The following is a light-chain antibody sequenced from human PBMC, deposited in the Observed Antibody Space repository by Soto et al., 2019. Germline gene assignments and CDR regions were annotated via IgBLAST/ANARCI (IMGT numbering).Light chain of an antibody. Sequence: QSVLTQPASVSGSPGQSITISCTGTSSDIGAYNFVSWYQQHPGKVPKVTIYEVSNRPSGVPDRFSGSKSGNTASLTISGLQADDEADYYCNSFTSRNTLVFGGGTKVTVL. J-gene: IGLJ3*02. CDR3: NSFTSRNTLV. V-gene: IGLV2-14*01. CDR2: EVS. CDR1: SSDIGAYNF.